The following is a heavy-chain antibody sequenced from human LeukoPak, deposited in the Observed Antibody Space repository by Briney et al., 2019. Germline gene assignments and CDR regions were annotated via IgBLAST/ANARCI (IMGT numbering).Heavy chain of an antibody. Sequence: SETLSLTCTVSGASISSYYWSWIRQPPGKGLEWIGYISYSGSTNYNPSLKSRVTISVETSKNQFSLKLSSVTAADTAVYYCARVFGYTYGHADYWGQGTLVTVSS. V-gene: IGHV4-59*01. CDR3: ARVFGYTYGHADY. J-gene: IGHJ4*02. CDR1: GASISSYY. CDR2: ISYSGST. D-gene: IGHD5-18*01.